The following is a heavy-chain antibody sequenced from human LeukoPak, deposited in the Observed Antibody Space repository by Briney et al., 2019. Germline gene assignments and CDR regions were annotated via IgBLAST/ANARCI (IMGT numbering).Heavy chain of an antibody. Sequence: SETLSLTCNVSGGSISSYYWTWIRQPAGKGLEWIGRIYTSGTIDYNPSLKSRVTMSLDTSKNQFSLNLRSVTAADTAVYYCARGTIVVLPAAKYNWFDPWGQGTLVTVSS. J-gene: IGHJ5*02. CDR3: ARGTIVVLPAAKYNWFDP. V-gene: IGHV4-4*07. D-gene: IGHD2-2*01. CDR1: GGSISSYY. CDR2: IYTSGTI.